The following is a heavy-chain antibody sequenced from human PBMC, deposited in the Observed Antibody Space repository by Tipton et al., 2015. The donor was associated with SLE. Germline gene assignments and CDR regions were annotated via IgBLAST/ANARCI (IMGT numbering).Heavy chain of an antibody. CDR1: GFTFSSYS. CDR2: ISSSSSTI. J-gene: IGHJ3*02. Sequence: GSLRLSCAASGFTFSSYSMNWVLQAPGKGLEWVSYISSSSSTIYYADSVKGRFTISRDNAKNSLYLQMNSLRAEDTAVYYCARDLPEVYSYGHDAFDIWGQGTMVTVSS. V-gene: IGHV3-48*01. CDR3: ARDLPEVYSYGHDAFDI. D-gene: IGHD5-18*01.